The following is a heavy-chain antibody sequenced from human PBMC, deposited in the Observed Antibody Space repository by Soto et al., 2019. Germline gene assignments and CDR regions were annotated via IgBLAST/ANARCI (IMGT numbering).Heavy chain of an antibody. D-gene: IGHD6-6*01. CDR2: ISNSGRTL. Sequence: QVQLVASGGGLVKHGGSLRLSCAASGFTFSDYYMSWIRQAPGKGLEWVSYISNSGRTLYYADSMKGRFTISRDNAKNSLYLQSNGLRSEDTAGYYCARDLVAVSGGVYSSSSGGDFCDFWCQGTLVSVSS. CDR3: ARDLVAVSGGVYSSSSGGDFCDF. CDR1: GFTFSDYY. J-gene: IGHJ4*02. V-gene: IGHV3-11*01.